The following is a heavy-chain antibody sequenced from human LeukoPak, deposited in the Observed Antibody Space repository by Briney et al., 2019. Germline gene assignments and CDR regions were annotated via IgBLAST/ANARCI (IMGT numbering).Heavy chain of an antibody. CDR2: INPNSGGT. CDR1: GYTFTGYY. D-gene: IGHD2-15*01. V-gene: IGHV1-2*02. CDR3: ARVVVAATNNWFDP. J-gene: IGHJ5*02. Sequence: GASVKVSCKASGYTFTGYYMHWVRQAPGQGLEWMGWINPNSGGTNYAQKLQGRVTMTRDTSISTAYMELSRLRSDDTAVYYCARVVVAATNNWFDPWGQGTLVTVSS.